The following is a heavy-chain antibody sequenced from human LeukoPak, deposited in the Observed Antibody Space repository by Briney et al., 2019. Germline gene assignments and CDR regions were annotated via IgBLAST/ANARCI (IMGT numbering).Heavy chain of an antibody. D-gene: IGHD6-13*01. J-gene: IGHJ6*02. V-gene: IGHV3-21*01. Sequence: GGSLRLSCAASGFTFSGYTMNWVRQAPGMGLEWVSSISCFSTYIYYADSLRGRFTISRDNANNSLFLQMNSLRAEDTAMYFCVRDQIAASLSGMDVWGQGTTVTVSS. CDR2: ISCFSTYI. CDR3: VRDQIAASLSGMDV. CDR1: GFTFSGYT.